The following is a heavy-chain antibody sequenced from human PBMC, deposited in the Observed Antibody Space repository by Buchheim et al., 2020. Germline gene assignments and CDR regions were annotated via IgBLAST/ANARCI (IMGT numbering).Heavy chain of an antibody. CDR2: ISSSSRTI. CDR1: GFTFSSYS. D-gene: IGHD3-22*01. J-gene: IGHJ4*02. Sequence: EVQLVESGGGLVQPGGSLRLSCAASGFTFSSYSMNWVRQAPGKGLEWVSFISSSSRTIYYADSVKGRFTISRDNAKNSLYLQMNSLRDEDTAMYYCARVEGVWYYDSSGYYFAYWGQGTL. CDR3: ARVEGVWYYDSSGYYFAY. V-gene: IGHV3-48*02.